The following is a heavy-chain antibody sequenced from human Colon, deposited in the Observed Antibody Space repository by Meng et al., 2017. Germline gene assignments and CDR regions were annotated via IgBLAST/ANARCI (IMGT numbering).Heavy chain of an antibody. CDR1: GYTFTGNY. V-gene: IGHV1-2*02. J-gene: IGHJ4*02. D-gene: IGHD3-22*01. CDR3: AVDSSSYNIRDYFDD. CDR2: INPNSGGT. Sequence: ASVKVSCKASGYTFTGNYMHWVRQAPGQGPEWMGWINPNSGGTKYAQKFQDRVTMTRDTSISTGYMELSGLRSDDTAAYYCAVDSSSYNIRDYFDDWGQGTLVTVSS.